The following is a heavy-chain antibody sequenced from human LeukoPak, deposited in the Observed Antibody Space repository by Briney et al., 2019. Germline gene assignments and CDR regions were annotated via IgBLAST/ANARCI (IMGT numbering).Heavy chain of an antibody. CDR1: GHRFPTYD. Sequence: SVKVSCKASGHRFPTYDISWVRQAPGQGLEWMGGIIPISGTTNYAQKFQGRVTITADESTSTAYMELSSLRSEDTAMYYCATYCSSANCYIWGYYFDSWGQGTLVTVSS. CDR3: ATYCSSANCYIWGYYFDS. D-gene: IGHD2-2*01. CDR2: IIPISGTT. V-gene: IGHV1-69*13. J-gene: IGHJ4*02.